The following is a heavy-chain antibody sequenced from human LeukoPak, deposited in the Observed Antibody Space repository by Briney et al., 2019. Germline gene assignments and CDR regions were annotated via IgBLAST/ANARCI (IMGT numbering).Heavy chain of an antibody. CDR2: ISSSGSTI. CDR3: AELGITMIGGV. CDR1: GFTFSTYN. Sequence: YPGGSLRLSCAASGFTFSTYNMNWVRQAPGKGLEWVSSISSSGSTIYYADSVKGRFTISRDNAKNSLYLQMNSLRAEDTAVYYCAELGITMIGGVWGKGTTVTISS. J-gene: IGHJ6*04. V-gene: IGHV3-48*04. D-gene: IGHD3-10*02.